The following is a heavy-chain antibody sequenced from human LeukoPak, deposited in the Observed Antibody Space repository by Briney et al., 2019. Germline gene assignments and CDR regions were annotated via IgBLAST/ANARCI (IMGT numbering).Heavy chain of an antibody. Sequence: PGGSLRLSCTASGFTCSSYTMSWVRQAPGKGLKWVSTISTGGGNTYYADSVQGRFTVSRDDSKNTLYLQMNSLRAEDTAVYYCAKDGGLWISAHWGDSWGRGTLVTVSS. CDR1: GFTCSSYT. CDR3: AKDGGLWISAHWGDS. J-gene: IGHJ1*01. D-gene: IGHD2-2*03. V-gene: IGHV3-23*01. CDR2: ISTGGGNT.